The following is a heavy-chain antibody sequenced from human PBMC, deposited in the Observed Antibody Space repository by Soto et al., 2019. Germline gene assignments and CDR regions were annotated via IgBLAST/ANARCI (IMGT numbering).Heavy chain of an antibody. V-gene: IGHV3-9*01. CDR1: GFTFDDYA. J-gene: IGHJ6*02. CDR2: ISWNSGSL. CDR3: AKDPEQQLEYYYDMAV. D-gene: IGHD6-13*01. Sequence: EVQLVESGGGLVQPGRSLRLSCAASGFTFDDYAMHWVRQAPGKGLEWVSGISWNSGSLGYADSVKGRFTISRDNAQNSLYLQLNSLCAADTAFYYCAKDPEQQLEYYYDMAVWGHGTTVAVSS.